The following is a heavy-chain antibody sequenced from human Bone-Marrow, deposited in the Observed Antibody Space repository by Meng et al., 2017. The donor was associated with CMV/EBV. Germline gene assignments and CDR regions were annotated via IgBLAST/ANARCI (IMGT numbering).Heavy chain of an antibody. CDR3: ARIYYDFWSGYHALTADY. D-gene: IGHD3-3*01. Sequence: GSLRLSCAASGFTFSSYWMSWVRQAPGKGLEWVANIKQDGSEKYYVDSVKGRFTISRDNAKNSLYLQMNSLRAEDTAVYYCARIYYDFWSGYHALTADYWGQGTLVTVSS. CDR2: IKQDGSEK. V-gene: IGHV3-7*01. J-gene: IGHJ4*02. CDR1: GFTFSSYW.